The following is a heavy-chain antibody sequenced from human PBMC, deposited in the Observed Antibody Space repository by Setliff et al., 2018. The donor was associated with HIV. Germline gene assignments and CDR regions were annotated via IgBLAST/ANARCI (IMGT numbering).Heavy chain of an antibody. CDR3: SRDVAPPVAGDLWSGDAY. J-gene: IGHJ4*02. CDR1: GGSISSSSYY. CDR2: IYSGGTT. D-gene: IGHD3-3*01. V-gene: IGHV4-39*07. Sequence: SETLSLTCTVSGGSISSSSYYWGWIRQPPGKGLEWIGNIYSGGTTDCNPSLRSRVTISLDVSKSQFYLRLTSVTAADTAVYFCSRDVAPPVAGDLWSGDAYWGRGTLVTVSS.